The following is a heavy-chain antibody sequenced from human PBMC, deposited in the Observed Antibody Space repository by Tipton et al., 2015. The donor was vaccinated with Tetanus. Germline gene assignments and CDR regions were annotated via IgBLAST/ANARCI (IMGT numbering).Heavy chain of an antibody. CDR3: ARVWFGDLFGVGAFDI. CDR2: AFSSGNT. Sequence: LRLSCTVSGGSISSGLYYWGWIRQSPGKGLEWIGSAFSSGNTFYNPSLMSRVTISVDTSKNQFSLKMSSVTAADTAMYYCARVWFGDLFGVGAFDIWGQGTMVTVSS. J-gene: IGHJ3*02. CDR1: GGSISSGLYY. D-gene: IGHD3-10*01. V-gene: IGHV4-39*07.